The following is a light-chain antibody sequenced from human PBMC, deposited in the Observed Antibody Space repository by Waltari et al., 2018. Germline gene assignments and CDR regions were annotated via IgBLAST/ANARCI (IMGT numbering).Light chain of an antibody. J-gene: IGKJ2*01. Sequence: EIVMTQSPATLSVSPGETVTLSCRASQTMSSDLAWYQQRLGQATSLLIYDAYTRAPGIPARFSGGGSGTEFTLTISRLQSEDFAVYFCQQYNNWPPYTFGQGTKLEIK. CDR1: QTMSSD. CDR2: DAY. V-gene: IGKV3-15*01. CDR3: QQYNNWPPYT.